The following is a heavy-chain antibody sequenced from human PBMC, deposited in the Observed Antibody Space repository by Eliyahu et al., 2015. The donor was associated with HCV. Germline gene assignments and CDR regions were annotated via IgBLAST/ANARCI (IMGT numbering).Heavy chain of an antibody. V-gene: IGHV1-18*01. CDR2: ISAYNGNT. D-gene: IGHD3-22*01. CDR1: GYXXTSYG. CDR3: ARYYYDSSGYYWAKPTPFDY. Sequence: QVQLVQSGAEVKKPGASVKXSCQASGYXXTSYGIGGXRQPPGQGLXWMGWISAYNGNTNXAQKLQGXVTMTTDTSTSTAYMELRSLRSDDTAVYYCARYYYDSSGYYWAKPTPFDYWGQGTLVTVSS. J-gene: IGHJ4*02.